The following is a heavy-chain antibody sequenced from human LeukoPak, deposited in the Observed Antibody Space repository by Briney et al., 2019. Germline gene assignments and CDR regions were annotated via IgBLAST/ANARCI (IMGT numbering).Heavy chain of an antibody. J-gene: IGHJ4*02. D-gene: IGHD4-17*01. V-gene: IGHV4-39*01. CDR1: GGSISSSNYY. CDR2: IYYSGST. CDR3: ASQTYGDYVEYYFDY. Sequence: PSETLSLTCTVSGGSISSSNYYWGWIRQPPGKGLEWIGSIYYSGSTYYNPSLKSRVTISVDTSKNQFSLKLSSVTAADTAVYYCASQTYGDYVEYYFDYWGQGTLVTVSS.